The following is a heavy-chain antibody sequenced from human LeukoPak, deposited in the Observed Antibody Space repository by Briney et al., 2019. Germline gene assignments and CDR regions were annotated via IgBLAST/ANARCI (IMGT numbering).Heavy chain of an antibody. CDR2: ISGSGGST. CDR3: AKTWREYQLLPYCFDY. D-gene: IGHD2-2*01. CDR1: GFTFSSYA. Sequence: PGGSLRLSCAASGFTFSSYAMSWVRQAPGKGLEWVSAISGSGGSTYYADSVKGRFTISRDNSKNTLYLQMNSLRAEDTAVYYCAKTWREYQLLPYCFDYWGQGTLVTVSS. V-gene: IGHV3-23*01. J-gene: IGHJ4*02.